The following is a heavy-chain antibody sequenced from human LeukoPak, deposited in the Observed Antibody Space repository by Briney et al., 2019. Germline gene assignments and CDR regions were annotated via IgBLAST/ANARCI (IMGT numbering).Heavy chain of an antibody. D-gene: IGHD6-6*01. CDR2: ISYDGTNK. CDR1: GFTFSTYA. CDR3: ASGTSISARIDY. Sequence: PGGSLRLSCAASGFTFSTYAIHWVRQAPGKGLEWVAVISYDGTNKNYADSVKGRFTISRDNSKNTVYLQMNSLRAEDTAVYYCASGTSISARIDYWGQGTLVTVSS. V-gene: IGHV3-30*01. J-gene: IGHJ4*02.